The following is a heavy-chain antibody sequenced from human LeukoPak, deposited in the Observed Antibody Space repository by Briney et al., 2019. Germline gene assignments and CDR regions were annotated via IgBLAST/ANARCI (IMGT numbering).Heavy chain of an antibody. D-gene: IGHD2-15*01. CDR2: INHSGST. V-gene: IGHV4-34*01. CDR3: ARVGVVVVADAFDI. J-gene: IGHJ3*02. CDR1: GGSISSYY. Sequence: SETLSLTCTVSGGSISSYYWSWIRQPPGKGLEWIGEINHSGSTNYNPSLKSRVTISVDTSKNQFSLKLSSVTAADTAVYYCARVGVVVVADAFDIWGQGTMVTVSS.